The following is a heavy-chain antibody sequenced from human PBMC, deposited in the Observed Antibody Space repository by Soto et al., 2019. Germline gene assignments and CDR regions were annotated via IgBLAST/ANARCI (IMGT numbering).Heavy chain of an antibody. Sequence: EVQLLESGGGLVQPGGSLRLSCAASGFTFNSYAMSWVRQAPGKGLEWVSAIAGSGDSTYYADSVKGRFTVSRDNSKNTQYLQMNSLRAEDTAVYYCAKVFAFTIREGFDYWGLGTLVTVSS. CDR1: GFTFNSYA. V-gene: IGHV3-23*01. D-gene: IGHD3-3*01. CDR2: IAGSGDST. CDR3: AKVFAFTIREGFDY. J-gene: IGHJ4*02.